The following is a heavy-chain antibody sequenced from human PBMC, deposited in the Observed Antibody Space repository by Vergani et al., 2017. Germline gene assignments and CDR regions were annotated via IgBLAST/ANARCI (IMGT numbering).Heavy chain of an antibody. CDR3: ARAGDYCTSTSCYLAFDI. CDR1: GGSISSYY. Sequence: QVQLQESGPGLVKPSETLSLTCTVSGGSISSYYWSWIRQPPGNGLEWIGYIYYSGSTNYQPYLKSRVTISVDTSKNQLSLKLSSVTAADTAGYYCARAGDYCTSTSCYLAFDIWGQGTMVTVSS. CDR2: IYYSGST. D-gene: IGHD2-2*01. J-gene: IGHJ3*02. V-gene: IGHV4-59*01.